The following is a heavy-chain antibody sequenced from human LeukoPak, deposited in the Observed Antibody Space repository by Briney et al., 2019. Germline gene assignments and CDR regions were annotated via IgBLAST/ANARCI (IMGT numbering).Heavy chain of an antibody. CDR1: GGSISSSSYY. CDR2: IYYSGST. D-gene: IGHD1-7*01. CDR3: ARHRLELRWDTLFDY. V-gene: IGHV4-39*01. J-gene: IGHJ4*02. Sequence: NPSETLSLTCTVSGGSISSSSYYWGWIRQPPGKGLEWIGSIYYSGSTYYNPSLKSRVTISVDTSKNQFSLKLSSVTAADTAVYYCARHRLELRWDTLFDYWGQGTLVTVSS.